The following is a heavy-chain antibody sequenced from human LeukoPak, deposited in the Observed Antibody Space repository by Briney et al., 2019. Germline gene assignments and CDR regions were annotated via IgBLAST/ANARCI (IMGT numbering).Heavy chain of an antibody. V-gene: IGHV4-34*01. Sequence: SETLSLTCAVYGGSFSGYYWSWIRQPPGKGLEWIGEINHSGSTNYNPSLKSRVTISVDTSKNQFSLKLSSVTAADTAVYYCARLRVDYGDFDYWGQGTLVTVSS. D-gene: IGHD4-17*01. CDR3: ARLRVDYGDFDY. CDR1: GGSFSGYY. J-gene: IGHJ4*02. CDR2: INHSGST.